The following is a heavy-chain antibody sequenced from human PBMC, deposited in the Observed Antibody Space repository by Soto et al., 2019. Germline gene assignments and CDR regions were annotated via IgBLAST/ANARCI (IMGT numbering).Heavy chain of an antibody. CDR3: ARLVPITVGHYYGMDV. Sequence: GESLKISCKGSGYSFTSYWISWVRQMPGKGLEWMGRIDPSDSYTNYSPSFQGHVTISADKSISTAYLQWSSLKASDTAMYYCARLVPITVGHYYGMDVWGQGTTVTVS. D-gene: IGHD2-8*01. V-gene: IGHV5-10-1*01. J-gene: IGHJ6*02. CDR2: IDPSDSYT. CDR1: GYSFTSYW.